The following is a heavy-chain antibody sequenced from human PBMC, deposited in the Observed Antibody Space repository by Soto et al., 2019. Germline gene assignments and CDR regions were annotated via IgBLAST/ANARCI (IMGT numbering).Heavy chain of an antibody. CDR1: GYTLTELS. CDR2: FDPEDGET. Sequence: ASVKVSCKVSGYTLTELSMQWVRQAPGKGLEWMGGFDPEDGETIYAQKFQGRVTMTEDTSTDTAYMELSSLRSEDTAVYYCATRASGWPGYYYYGMDVWGQGTTVTVSS. J-gene: IGHJ6*02. CDR3: ATRASGWPGYYYYGMDV. V-gene: IGHV1-24*01. D-gene: IGHD6-19*01.